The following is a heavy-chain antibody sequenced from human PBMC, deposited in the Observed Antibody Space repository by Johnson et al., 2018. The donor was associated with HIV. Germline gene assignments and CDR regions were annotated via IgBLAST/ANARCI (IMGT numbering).Heavy chain of an antibody. CDR1: GFTVSSNY. J-gene: IGHJ3*02. Sequence: VQLVESGGGLVQPGGYLRLSCAASGFTVSSNYMSWVRQAPGKGLEWVSVIYSGGSTYYAAYVKGRFTISRDNSKNTLYLQMNSLRVEDPALYYCARDGDDGDEADDTKGAFDIWGQGTMVTVSS. D-gene: IGHD3-9*01. CDR2: IYSGGST. V-gene: IGHV3-66*01. CDR3: ARDGDDGDEADDTKGAFDI.